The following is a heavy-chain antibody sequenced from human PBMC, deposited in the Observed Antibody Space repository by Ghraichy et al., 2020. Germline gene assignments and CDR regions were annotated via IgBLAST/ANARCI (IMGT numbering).Heavy chain of an antibody. CDR2: VYYTGSA. J-gene: IGHJ6*02. CDR1: GDSVSSSAHF. V-gene: IGHV4-39*01. D-gene: IGHD5-12*01. CDR3: ASIVAPITSFFYGMDV. Sequence: SETLSLTCTVSGDSVSSSAHFWGWIRQPPGKGLEWIGSVYYTGSAYYNPSLKSRLTISVVTSKNQFSLKLSSVPAADTAVYYCASIVAPITSFFYGMDVWGQGTTVIVSS.